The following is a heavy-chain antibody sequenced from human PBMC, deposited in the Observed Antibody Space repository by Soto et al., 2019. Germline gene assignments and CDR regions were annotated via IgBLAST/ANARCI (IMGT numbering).Heavy chain of an antibody. J-gene: IGHJ6*02. V-gene: IGHV3-30-3*01. Sequence: GGSLRLSCAASGFTFSSYAMHWVRQAPGKGLEWVAVISYDGSNKYYADSVKGRFTISRDNSKNTLYLQMNSLRAEDTAVYYCAREYCSSTSCRCDWCYYYGMDVWGQGTTVTVSS. CDR2: ISYDGSNK. CDR3: AREYCSSTSCRCDWCYYYGMDV. CDR1: GFTFSSYA. D-gene: IGHD2-2*01.